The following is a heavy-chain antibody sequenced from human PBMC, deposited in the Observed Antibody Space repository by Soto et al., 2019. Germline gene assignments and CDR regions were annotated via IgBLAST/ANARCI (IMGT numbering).Heavy chain of an antibody. CDR2: IVVGSGNT. J-gene: IGHJ3*02. D-gene: IGHD3-3*01. V-gene: IGHV1-58*02. CDR3: AAATPWDFWSGSAFDI. Sequence: QMQLVQSGPEAKKPGTSVKVSCKASGFTFTSSAMQWVRQARGQRLEWIGWIVVGSGNTNYAQKFQERVTITRDMSTSTAYMELSSLRSEDTAVYYCAAATPWDFWSGSAFDIWGQGTMVTVSS. CDR1: GFTFTSSA.